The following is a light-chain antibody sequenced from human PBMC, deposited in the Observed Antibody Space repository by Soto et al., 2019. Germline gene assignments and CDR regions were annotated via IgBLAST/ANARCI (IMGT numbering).Light chain of an antibody. CDR1: QSVNSN. V-gene: IGKV3-15*01. J-gene: IGKJ2*01. CDR2: GAS. Sequence: EVVMTQSPATLSVSPGERATLSCRASQSVNSNLAWYQRKPGQAPRLLIYGASTRATGIPARFSGSGSGTEFTLTNSSLQSEDFAVYYCQQYDNWPPLTFGQGTKLEIK. CDR3: QQYDNWPPLT.